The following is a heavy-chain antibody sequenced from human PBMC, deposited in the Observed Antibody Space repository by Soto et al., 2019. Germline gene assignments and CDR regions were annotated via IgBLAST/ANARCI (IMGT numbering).Heavy chain of an antibody. CDR1: GGSISSSSYF. CDR3: ARVVHAHYYDTSGYGYFGY. CDR2: IFYSGSA. Sequence: SETLSLTCTVSGGSISSSSYFWGWIRQPPGKGLEWIGSIFYSGSAYYNPSLQSRVTMSVDTPKNQFSLKLTSVTAADTAVYFCARVVHAHYYDTSGYGYFGYWGQGTLVTVSS. J-gene: IGHJ4*02. V-gene: IGHV4-39*01. D-gene: IGHD3-22*01.